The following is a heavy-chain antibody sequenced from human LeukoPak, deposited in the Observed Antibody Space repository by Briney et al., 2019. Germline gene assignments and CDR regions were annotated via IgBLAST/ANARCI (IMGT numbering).Heavy chain of an antibody. CDR3: ARVPYYGDYSYSFDE. J-gene: IGHJ4*02. CDR1: GGSISSHY. Sequence: SETLSLTCTVSGGSISSHYWSWIRQPPGKGLEWIGCIHYSGSTNYNPSLKSRVTISRDTSKNQFSLKLSSVTAADTAVYYCARVPYYGDYSYSFDEWGQGTLVTVSS. V-gene: IGHV4-59*11. CDR2: IHYSGST. D-gene: IGHD4-17*01.